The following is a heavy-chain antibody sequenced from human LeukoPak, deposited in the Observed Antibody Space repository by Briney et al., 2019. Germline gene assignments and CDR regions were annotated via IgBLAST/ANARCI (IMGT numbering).Heavy chain of an antibody. CDR3: ARDKSEYDSSGRGDY. J-gene: IGHJ4*02. CDR2: INGDGSYT. Sequence: GGSLRLSCAASGFAFSSYWMHWVRQVPGKGLVWLSRINGDGSYTKYADSVKGRFTISRDNAQNTLFLQMNSLSAEDTAVYFCARDKSEYDSSGRGDYWGQGTLVTVSS. D-gene: IGHD3-22*01. CDR1: GFAFSSYW. V-gene: IGHV3-74*03.